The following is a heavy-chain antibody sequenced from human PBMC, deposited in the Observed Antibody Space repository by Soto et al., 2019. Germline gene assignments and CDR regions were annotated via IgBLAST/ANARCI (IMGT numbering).Heavy chain of an antibody. CDR2: MNPNSGNT. Sequence: ASVKVSCKASGYTFTSYDINWVRQATGQGLEGMGWMNPNSGNTGYAQKFQGRVTMTRNTSISTAYMELSSLRSEETAVYYCARAHYDILTGYSTYDAFDIWGQGTMVTVSS. D-gene: IGHD3-9*01. CDR3: ARAHYDILTGYSTYDAFDI. CDR1: GYTFTSYD. J-gene: IGHJ3*02. V-gene: IGHV1-8*01.